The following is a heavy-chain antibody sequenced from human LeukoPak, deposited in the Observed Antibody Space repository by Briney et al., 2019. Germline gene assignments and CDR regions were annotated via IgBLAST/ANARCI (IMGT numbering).Heavy chain of an antibody. J-gene: IGHJ5*02. Sequence: GGSLRLSCAASGFIFSSHSMNWVRQAPGKGLEWVSSISGSGSYIYYADSVKGRFTISRDNAKNSLYLQMNSLRAEDTAVYYCARDYTGYFPWGQGTLVIVSS. CDR3: ARDYTGYFP. V-gene: IGHV3-21*04. D-gene: IGHD3-9*01. CDR2: ISGSGSYI. CDR1: GFIFSSHS.